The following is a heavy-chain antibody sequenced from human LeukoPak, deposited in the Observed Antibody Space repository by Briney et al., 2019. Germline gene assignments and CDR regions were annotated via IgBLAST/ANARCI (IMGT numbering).Heavy chain of an antibody. V-gene: IGHV3-30-3*01. CDR2: ISYDGNEK. J-gene: IGHJ4*02. D-gene: IGHD1-26*01. Sequence: GRSLRLSCVASGFTFDSYAMNWVRQAPGKGLEWVALISYDGNEKYYADSVQGRFTISRDNSKNTLYLQMDSLRADDTAVYYCARYSGSYYYPPAWDLWGQGTLVTVSS. CDR1: GFTFDSYA. CDR3: ARYSGSYYYPPAWDL.